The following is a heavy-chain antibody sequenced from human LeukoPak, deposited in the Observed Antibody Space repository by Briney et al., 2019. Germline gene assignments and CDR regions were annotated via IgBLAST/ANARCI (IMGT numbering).Heavy chain of an antibody. CDR3: VRDDSGSVIRGVLHY. J-gene: IGHJ4*02. V-gene: IGHV3-33*01. CDR2: IYLDGSKI. CDR1: GFTLSSYA. Sequence: GGSLRLSCTASGFTLSSYAIHWVRQAPGKGLEWVSVIYLDGSKIYYADSVKGRFTLSRDNSKDTLYLQMNSLIAEDTAVYYCVRDDSGSVIRGVLHYWGQGALVTVSS. D-gene: IGHD3-10*01.